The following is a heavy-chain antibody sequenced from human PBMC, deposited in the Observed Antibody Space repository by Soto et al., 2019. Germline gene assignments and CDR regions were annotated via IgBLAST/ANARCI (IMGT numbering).Heavy chain of an antibody. D-gene: IGHD1-7*01. J-gene: IGHJ6*02. V-gene: IGHV1-18*01. CDR2: ISTYNGKT. CDR1: GYAFTTYG. CDR3: ARDLGLELPIHMDV. Sequence: QVQLVQSGAEVKKSGASVKVSCKASGYAFTTYGFSWVRQAPGQGLEWMGWISTYNGKTQYVQKLQGRVTMTTDTSTTTAYMELRSLRSDATAVYFCARDLGLELPIHMDVWGQGTTVTVSS.